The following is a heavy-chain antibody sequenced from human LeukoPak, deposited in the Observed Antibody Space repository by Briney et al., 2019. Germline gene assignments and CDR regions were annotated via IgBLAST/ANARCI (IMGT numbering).Heavy chain of an antibody. V-gene: IGHV3-23*01. CDR3: AEDPSGYPNNWFGP. Sequence: PGGSLRLSCAASGFTFSSYAMSWVRQAPGKGLEWVSAISGSGGSTYYADSVKGRFTVSRDNSKNTLYLQMNSLRAEDTAVYYCAEDPSGYPNNWFGPWGQGALVIVSS. CDR2: ISGSGGST. D-gene: IGHD3-22*01. CDR1: GFTFSSYA. J-gene: IGHJ5*02.